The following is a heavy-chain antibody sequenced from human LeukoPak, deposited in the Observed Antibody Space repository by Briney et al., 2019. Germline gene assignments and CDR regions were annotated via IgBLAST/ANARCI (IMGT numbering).Heavy chain of an antibody. J-gene: IGHJ4*02. CDR2: ISGSGGST. V-gene: IGHV3-23*01. CDR1: GFTFSSYA. CDR3: ARASMITFGGPNSSYFDY. D-gene: IGHD3-16*01. Sequence: GGSLRLSCAASGFTFSSYAMSWVRQAPGKGLEWVSAISGSGGSTYYADSVKGRFTISRDNSKNTLYLQMNSLRAEDTAVYYCARASMITFGGPNSSYFDYWGQGTLVTVSS.